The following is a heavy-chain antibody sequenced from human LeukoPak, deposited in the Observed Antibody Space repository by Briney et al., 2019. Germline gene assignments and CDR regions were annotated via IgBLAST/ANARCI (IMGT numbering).Heavy chain of an antibody. Sequence: GGSLRLSCAASGFTFDVYAMHWVRHAPGKGLECVSLMYGDGSSTYYAVSVKGRFTISRDNSKNTLYLQMNSLRTENTALYYCAKDMGCWSGSIDSWGQGTLVTVSS. V-gene: IGHV3-43*02. CDR1: GFTFDVYA. CDR2: MYGDGSST. CDR3: AKDMGCWSGSIDS. D-gene: IGHD3-3*01. J-gene: IGHJ5*01.